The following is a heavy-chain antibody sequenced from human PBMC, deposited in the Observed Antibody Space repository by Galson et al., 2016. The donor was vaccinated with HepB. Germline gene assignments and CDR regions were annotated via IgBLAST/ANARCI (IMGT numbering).Heavy chain of an antibody. CDR3: ATDDDGGDYRLDY. CDR2: ISYDGRKR. Sequence: SLRLSCAGSGFTFSSLALHWVRQAPGKGLEWVTVISYDGRKRYYADSVKGRFSISRDDSKNTLYLEMNSLRPKDTAVYYCATDDDGGDYRLDYWGQGTPVTVSS. J-gene: IGHJ4*02. V-gene: IGHV3-30*04. D-gene: IGHD4-17*01. CDR1: GFTFSSLA.